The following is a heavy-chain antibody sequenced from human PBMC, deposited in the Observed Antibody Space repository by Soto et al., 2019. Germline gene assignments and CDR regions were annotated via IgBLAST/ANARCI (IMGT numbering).Heavy chain of an antibody. CDR3: ASASSSWNGAGRFDY. V-gene: IGHV3-48*01. J-gene: IGHJ4*02. CDR1: GFTFSSYS. D-gene: IGHD6-13*01. Sequence: EVQLVESGGGLVQPGGSLRLSCAASGFTFSSYSMNWVRQAPGKGLEWVSYISSSSSTIYYADSVKGRFTISRDNAKNSLYLQMNSLRAEDTAVYYCASASSSWNGAGRFDYCGQGTLVTVSS. CDR2: ISSSSSTI.